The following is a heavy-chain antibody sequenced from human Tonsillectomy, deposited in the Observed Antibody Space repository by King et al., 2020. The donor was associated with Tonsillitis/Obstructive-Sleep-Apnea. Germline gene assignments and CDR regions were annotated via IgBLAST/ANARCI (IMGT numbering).Heavy chain of an antibody. CDR1: GFSLSTSGVG. CDR3: AHIRGSKGWFDY. Sequence: TLKESGPTLVKPAQTLTLTCTFSGFSLSTSGVGVGWILQPPGKALECLALIYWDDVRHYSPSLQSRVSITKDTSKNQVVLTMTNMDPVDAGTYYCAHIRGSKGWFDYWGQGALVTVSS. CDR2: IYWDDVR. D-gene: IGHD2-15*01. J-gene: IGHJ5*01. V-gene: IGHV2-5*02.